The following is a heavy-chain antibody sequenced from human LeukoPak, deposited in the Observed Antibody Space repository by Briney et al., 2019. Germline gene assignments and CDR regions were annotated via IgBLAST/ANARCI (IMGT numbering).Heavy chain of an antibody. CDR2: IYYSGST. CDR1: GGSISSYY. J-gene: IGHJ4*02. CDR3: ARVGPPIDY. Sequence: PSETLSLTCTVSGGSISSYYWSWIRQPPGKGLEWIGYIYYSGSTNYNPSLKSRVTISVDTSKNQFSLRLSSVTAADTAVYYCARVGPPIDYWGQGTLVTVSS. V-gene: IGHV4-59*01. D-gene: IGHD3-10*01.